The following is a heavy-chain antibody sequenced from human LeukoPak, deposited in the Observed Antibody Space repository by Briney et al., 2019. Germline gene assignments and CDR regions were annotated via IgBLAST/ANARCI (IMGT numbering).Heavy chain of an antibody. Sequence: GESLKISCKGSGYSFTSYWISWARQMPGKGLEWMGRIDPSDSYTNYSPSFQGHVTISADKSVSTAYLQWSSLKASDTAMYYCARHRGDYGVGGYWGQGTLVTVSS. CDR2: IDPSDSYT. J-gene: IGHJ4*02. D-gene: IGHD4-17*01. V-gene: IGHV5-10-1*01. CDR3: ARHRGDYGVGGY. CDR1: GYSFTSYW.